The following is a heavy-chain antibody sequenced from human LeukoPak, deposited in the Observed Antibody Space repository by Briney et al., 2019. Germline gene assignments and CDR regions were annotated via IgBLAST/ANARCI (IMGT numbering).Heavy chain of an antibody. V-gene: IGHV3-23*01. CDR1: GFTFSSYA. CDR3: AKDQQSPLLSANLDY. J-gene: IGHJ4*02. Sequence: GGSLRLSCAAPGFTFSSYAMSWVRQAPGKGWKWVSAMSGSGGSTYYAGAVKGWFTISRDNSNNTLYLQMNSLIAVAMAVFYCAKDQQSPLLSANLDYWGQGTLVTVSS. CDR2: MSGSGGST. D-gene: IGHD2-2*01.